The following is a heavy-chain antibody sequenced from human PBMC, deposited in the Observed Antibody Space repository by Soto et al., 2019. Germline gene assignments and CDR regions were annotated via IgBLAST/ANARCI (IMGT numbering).Heavy chain of an antibody. Sequence: GGSLRLSCAASGFTFSNYWMHWVRQAPGKGLVWVSVIDGSGGDTSFADSVKGRFTISRDNSKNTLYLHMSSLRAEGTARYYCVKEMVAAAYVETSPFDFWGQGTLVTVSS. J-gene: IGHJ4*02. CDR1: GFTFSNYW. D-gene: IGHD2-15*01. CDR3: VKEMVAAAYVETSPFDF. CDR2: IDGSGGDT. V-gene: IGHV3-23*01.